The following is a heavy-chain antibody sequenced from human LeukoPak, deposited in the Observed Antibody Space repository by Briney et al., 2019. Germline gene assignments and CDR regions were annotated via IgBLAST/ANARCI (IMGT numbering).Heavy chain of an antibody. CDR2: ISGSGGST. CDR1: GFTFSSYA. Sequence: GGSLRLSCAASGFTFSSYAMSWVRQAPGKGLEWVSAISGSGGSTYYADSVKGRFTISRDNSKNTLCLQMNSLRAEDTAVYYCAKAPRYSNNFDYWGQGTLVTVSS. V-gene: IGHV3-23*01. J-gene: IGHJ4*02. D-gene: IGHD4-11*01. CDR3: AKAPRYSNNFDY.